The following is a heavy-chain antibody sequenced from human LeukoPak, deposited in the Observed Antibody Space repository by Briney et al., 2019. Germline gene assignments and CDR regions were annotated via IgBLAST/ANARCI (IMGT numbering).Heavy chain of an antibody. J-gene: IGHJ5*02. V-gene: IGHV7-4-1*02. D-gene: IGHD2-8*01. CDR3: ARDSVEVYNWFDP. CDR1: GYTFTSYY. Sequence: ASVKVSCKASGYTFTSYYMHWVRQAPGQGLEWMGWINTNTGNPTYAQGFTGRFVFSLDTSVSTAYLQISSLKAEDTAVYYCARDSVEVYNWFDPWGQGTLVTVSS. CDR2: INTNTGNP.